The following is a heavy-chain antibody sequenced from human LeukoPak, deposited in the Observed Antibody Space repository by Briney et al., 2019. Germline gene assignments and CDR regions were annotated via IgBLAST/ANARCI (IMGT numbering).Heavy chain of an antibody. V-gene: IGHV1-69*04. CDR2: IIPIHGIA. J-gene: IGHJ4*02. CDR1: GGTFSSYA. D-gene: IGHD3-16*01. Sequence: SVRVSCKASGGTFSSYAISWVRQAPGQGLEWMGRIIPIHGIANYAQKFQGRVTITTDKSTSTACMELSSLRSEDTAVYYCARVGDPGDYWGQGTLVTVSS. CDR3: ARVGDPGDY.